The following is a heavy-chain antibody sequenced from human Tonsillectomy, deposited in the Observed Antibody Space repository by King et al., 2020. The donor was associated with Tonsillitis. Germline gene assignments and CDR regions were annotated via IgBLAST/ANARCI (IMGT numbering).Heavy chain of an antibody. D-gene: IGHD4-23*01. CDR2: ISPYNGDT. CDR3: ARRARGDGGNSPDLD. Sequence: VQLVESGAEVKKPGASVKVSCKASGYTFPSYGISWVRQAPGQGLEWMGWISPYNGDTNYAQKLQGRVTMTTDTSTSTAYMELTSLRSDDTAVYYCARRARGDGGNSPDLDWGQGTLVTVSS. J-gene: IGHJ4*02. V-gene: IGHV1-18*01. CDR1: GYTFPSYG.